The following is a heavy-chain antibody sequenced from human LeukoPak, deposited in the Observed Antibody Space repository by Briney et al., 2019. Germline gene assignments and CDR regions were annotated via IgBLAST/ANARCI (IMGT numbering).Heavy chain of an antibody. D-gene: IGHD1-26*01. V-gene: IGHV1-46*01. CDR2: INPSGGNT. J-gene: IGHJ4*02. Sequence: ASVKVSCKASGYTFTSYYMHWVRQAPGQGLEWMGIINPSGGNTRYTQKFLGRVTMTRDMSTSTVYMDLSSLRSEDTAIYYCARVVGATKCFDYWGQGTLVTVSS. CDR3: ARVVGATKCFDY. CDR1: GYTFTSYY.